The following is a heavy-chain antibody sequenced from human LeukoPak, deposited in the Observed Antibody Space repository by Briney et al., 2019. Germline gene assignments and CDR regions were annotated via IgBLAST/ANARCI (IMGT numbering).Heavy chain of an antibody. Sequence: SETLSLTCTVSGGSISSGGYYWSWISQHPGKGLEWIGYIYYSGSTYYNPSLKSRVTISVDTSKNQFSLKLSSVTAADTAVYYCARGNPQWELPARFDYWGQGTLVTVSS. CDR3: ARGNPQWELPARFDY. V-gene: IGHV4-31*03. J-gene: IGHJ4*02. CDR2: IYYSGST. CDR1: GGSISSGGYY. D-gene: IGHD1-26*01.